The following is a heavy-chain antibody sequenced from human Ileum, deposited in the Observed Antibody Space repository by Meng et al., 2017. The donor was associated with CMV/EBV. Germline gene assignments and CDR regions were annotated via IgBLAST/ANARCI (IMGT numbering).Heavy chain of an antibody. CDR1: GGSFSGYY. V-gene: IGHV4-34*01. CDR3: ARIGRIFGVVPWYYGMDV. Sequence: SETLSLTCAVYGGSFSGYYWSWIRQPPGKGLEWIGEINHSGSTNYNPSLKSRVTISVDTSKNQFSLKLSSVTAADTAVYYCARIGRIFGVVPWYYGMDVWGQGTTVTGSS. CDR2: INHSGST. D-gene: IGHD3-3*01. J-gene: IGHJ6*02.